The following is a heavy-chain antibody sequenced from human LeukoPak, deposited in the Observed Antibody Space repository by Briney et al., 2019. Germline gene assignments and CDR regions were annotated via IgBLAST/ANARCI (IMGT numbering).Heavy chain of an antibody. V-gene: IGHV3-23*01. J-gene: IGHJ1*01. CDR1: GFTFSSYA. CDR3: AKGYGSYSKTPEYFQH. Sequence: PGGSLRLSCAASGFTFSSYAVSWVRQAPGKGLEWVSAISGSGGSTYYADSVKGRFTISRDNSKNTLYLQMNSLRAEDTAVYYCAKGYGSYSKTPEYFQHWGQGTLVTVSS. CDR2: ISGSGGST. D-gene: IGHD1-26*01.